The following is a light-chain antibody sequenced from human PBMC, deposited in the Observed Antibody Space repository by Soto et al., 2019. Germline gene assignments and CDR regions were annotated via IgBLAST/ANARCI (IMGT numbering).Light chain of an antibody. J-gene: IGLJ2*01. CDR1: SSDVGGYNS. V-gene: IGLV2-14*01. Sequence: QSALTQPASVSGSPGQSITISCTGTSSDVGGYNSVSWYQQHPGKAPKLMIDEVSNRPSGVSNRFSGSKSGNTASLTISGLQAEDEADYYCSSKPSFSTLVFGGGTKLTVL. CDR3: SSKPSFSTLV. CDR2: EVS.